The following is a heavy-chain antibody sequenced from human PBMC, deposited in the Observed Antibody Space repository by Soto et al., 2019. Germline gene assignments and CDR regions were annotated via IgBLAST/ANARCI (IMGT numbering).Heavy chain of an antibody. Sequence: EVRLLDSGGGLVQRGGSLRLSCEASGFAFHTYAMSWVRQVPGKGLEWVAAINGAGDKSYYAASVEGRFTISRDNSKNLLYLQMDSLRADDTAVYYCSQGGLWQQSIRNWGQGTLVTVSS. CDR2: INGAGDKS. J-gene: IGHJ4*02. CDR3: SQGGLWQQSIRN. CDR1: GFAFHTYA. D-gene: IGHD3-3*02. V-gene: IGHV3-23*01.